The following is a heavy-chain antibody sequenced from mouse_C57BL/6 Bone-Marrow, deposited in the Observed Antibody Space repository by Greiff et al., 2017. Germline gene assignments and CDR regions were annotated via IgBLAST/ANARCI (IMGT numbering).Heavy chain of an antibody. CDR1: GFTFSDYG. CDR3: ASAYAMDY. J-gene: IGHJ4*01. CDR2: ISSGSITI. Sequence: EVQGVESGGGLVKPGGSLKLSCAASGFTFSDYGMHWVRQAPEKGLEWVAYISSGSITIYYADTVKGRFTISRDNAKNTLFLQMTSLRSEDTAMYYCASAYAMDYWGQGTSVTVSS. V-gene: IGHV5-17*01.